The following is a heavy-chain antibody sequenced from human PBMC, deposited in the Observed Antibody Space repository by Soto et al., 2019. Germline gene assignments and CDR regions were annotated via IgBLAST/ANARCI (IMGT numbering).Heavy chain of an antibody. D-gene: IGHD3-3*01. J-gene: IGHJ3*02. V-gene: IGHV4-39*01. CDR2: IYYSGST. CDR3: ASFTIFGVVIYAFDI. Sequence: SETLSLTCTVSGGSISSSSYYWGWIRQPPGKGLEWIGSIYYSGSTYYNPSLKSRVTISVDTSKNQFSLKLSSVTAADTAVYYCASFTIFGVVIYAFDIWGQGTMVTVS. CDR1: GGSISSSSYY.